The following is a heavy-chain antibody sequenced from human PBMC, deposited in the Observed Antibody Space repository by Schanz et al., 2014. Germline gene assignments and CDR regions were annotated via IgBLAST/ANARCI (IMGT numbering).Heavy chain of an antibody. CDR2: IISILGIP. CDR1: GGTFSSFG. D-gene: IGHD3-10*01. Sequence: VQLEQSGAEVKKPGSSVKVSCKASGGTFSSFGINWVRQAPGQGLEWMGRIISILGIPNYAQKFQGRVTFTADKSTSTAYMELNSLNSDDTAVYYCARAKRFGDMDVWGQGTTVTVSS. V-gene: IGHV1-69*04. J-gene: IGHJ6*02. CDR3: ARAKRFGDMDV.